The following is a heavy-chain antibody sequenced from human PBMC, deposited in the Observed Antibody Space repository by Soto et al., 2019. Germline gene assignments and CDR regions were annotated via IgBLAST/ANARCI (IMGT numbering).Heavy chain of an antibody. CDR3: AKGRGGSGSLTPRVDF. V-gene: IGHV3-23*01. D-gene: IGHD3-10*01. CDR1: GCTFNNYA. J-gene: IGHJ4*02. Sequence: EVQLLESGGGLVQPGGSLRLSCAASGCTFNNYAMTWVRQAPGKGLEWVSAISGGGDTTSYADSVKGRFTVSRDGSKKTLSLQMSSLRAEDTALYYCAKGRGGSGSLTPRVDFWGQGNLFTVSS. CDR2: ISGGGDTT.